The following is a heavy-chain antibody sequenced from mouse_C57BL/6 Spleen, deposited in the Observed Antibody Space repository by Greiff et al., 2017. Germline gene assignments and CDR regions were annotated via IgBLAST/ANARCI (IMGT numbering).Heavy chain of an antibody. V-gene: IGHV1-54*01. CDR2: INPGSGGT. CDR1: GYAFTNYL. D-gene: IGHD1-1*01. CDR3: ARVYGSSYRYFDV. Sequence: QVQLQQSGAALVRPGTSVKVSCKASGYAFTNYLIEWVKQRPGQGLAWIGVINPGSGGTNYNEKFKGKATLTADKSSSTAYKQLSSLTSEDSAVYYCARVYGSSYRYFDVWGTGTTVTVSS. J-gene: IGHJ1*03.